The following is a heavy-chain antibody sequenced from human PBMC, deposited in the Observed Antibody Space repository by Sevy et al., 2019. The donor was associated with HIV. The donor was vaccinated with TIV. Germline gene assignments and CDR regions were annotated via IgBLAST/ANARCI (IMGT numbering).Heavy chain of an antibody. Sequence: GGSLRFSCVASEFIFSSHAVSWVRQAPGKGLEWVSAISGDGENTHYADSVRGRFTISRDNFKNTLYLQMNSLRAEDTALYYCARDGRGISAFDIWGPGTMVTVSS. V-gene: IGHV3-23*01. J-gene: IGHJ3*02. CDR3: ARDGRGISAFDI. CDR1: EFIFSSHA. CDR2: ISGDGENT. D-gene: IGHD3-3*02.